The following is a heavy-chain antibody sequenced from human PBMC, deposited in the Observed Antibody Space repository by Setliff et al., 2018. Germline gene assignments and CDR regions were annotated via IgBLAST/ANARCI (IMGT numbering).Heavy chain of an antibody. CDR3: RYWSGYYNNDY. CDR1: GFTFSTYA. D-gene: IGHD3-3*01. Sequence: GSLRLSCAASGFTFSTYAMSWIRQTPGKGLEWIGESNHGGSTSYHPSLKSRLTISVDASTNQFSLKLYSVTAADTAVYYCRYWSGYYNNDYWGQGTLVTVSS. CDR2: SNHGGST. J-gene: IGHJ4*02. V-gene: IGHV4-34*08.